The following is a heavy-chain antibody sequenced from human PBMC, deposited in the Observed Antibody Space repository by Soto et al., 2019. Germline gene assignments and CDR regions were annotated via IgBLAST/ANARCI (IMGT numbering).Heavy chain of an antibody. CDR2: ISYDGSNT. J-gene: IGHJ4*02. CDR3: VKGYSSSWYVWFDY. V-gene: IGHV3-30*14. D-gene: IGHD6-13*01. CDR1: GFTFSNYA. Sequence: GGSLRLSCAASGFTFSNYAMHWVRQAPGKGLEWVAVISYDGSNTYYADSVKGRFTISRDNSKNTLYLQMSSLRVEDTAVYYCVKGYSSSWYVWFDYWGQGALVTVSS.